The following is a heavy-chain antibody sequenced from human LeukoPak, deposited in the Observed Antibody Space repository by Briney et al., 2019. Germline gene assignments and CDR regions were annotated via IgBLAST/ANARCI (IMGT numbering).Heavy chain of an antibody. CDR3: AGGDYYDSSGYQSCFDY. CDR1: GFTFNNYA. V-gene: IGHV3-66*01. D-gene: IGHD3-22*01. J-gene: IGHJ4*02. CDR2: IYSGGST. Sequence: GGSLRLSCAASGFTFNNYAMSWVRQAPGKGLEWVSVIYSGGSTYYADSVKGRFTISRDNSKNTLYLQMNSLRAEDTAVYYCAGGDYYDSSGYQSCFDYWGQGTLVTVSS.